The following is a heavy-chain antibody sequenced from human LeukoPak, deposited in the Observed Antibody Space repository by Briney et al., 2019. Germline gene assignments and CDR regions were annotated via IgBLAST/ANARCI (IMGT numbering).Heavy chain of an antibody. CDR2: IIPIFGTA. Sequence: SVKVSCKASGGTYSSYAISWVRQAPGQGLEWMGGIIPIFGTANYAQMFQGRVTITADESTSTAYMELSSLRSEDTAVYYCALWFGEFYYFDYWGQGTLVTVSS. D-gene: IGHD3-10*01. J-gene: IGHJ4*02. V-gene: IGHV1-69*13. CDR1: GGTYSSYA. CDR3: ALWFGEFYYFDY.